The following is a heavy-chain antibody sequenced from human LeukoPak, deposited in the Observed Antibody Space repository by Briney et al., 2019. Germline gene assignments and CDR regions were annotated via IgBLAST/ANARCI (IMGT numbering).Heavy chain of an antibody. CDR2: IYYSGST. J-gene: IGHJ5*02. Sequence: SETLSLTCTVSGGSISSRSYYWGWIRQPPGKGLEWIGSIYYSGSTYYNPSLKSRVTISVDTSKNQFSLKLSSVTAADTAVYYCARGRGDIVVVPAAIPQGFDPWGQGTLVTVSS. CDR1: GGSISSRSYY. CDR3: ARGRGDIVVVPAAIPQGFDP. D-gene: IGHD2-2*01. V-gene: IGHV4-39*07.